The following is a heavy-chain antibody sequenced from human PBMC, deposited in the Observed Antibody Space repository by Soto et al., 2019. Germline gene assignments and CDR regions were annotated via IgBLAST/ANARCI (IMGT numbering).Heavy chain of an antibody. CDR2: IYYSGST. D-gene: IGHD3-22*01. CDR1: GGSISGYY. J-gene: IGHJ3*02. CDR3: ARGGVYDSSVYQLLMGGDDAFDI. V-gene: IGHV4-59*01. Sequence: PSETLSLTCTVSGGSISGYYWSWIRQPPGKGLEWIGYIYYSGSTNYNPSLKSRVTISVDTSKNQFSLKLSSVTAADTAVYYCARGGVYDSSVYQLLMGGDDAFDIWGQGTRSPSPQ.